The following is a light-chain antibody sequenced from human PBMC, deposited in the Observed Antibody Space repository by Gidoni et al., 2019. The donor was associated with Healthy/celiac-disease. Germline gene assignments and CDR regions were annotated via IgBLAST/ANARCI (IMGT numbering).Light chain of an antibody. Sequence: DIQMTQSPSSLSASVGDRVTITCRASQSISNYLNWYQQKPGKAPKLLIYAATTLQSGVPSSFSGSGSGTDFTLTISTVQPEDFATYYCQQSYSTPLTFGGXTKVEIK. CDR1: QSISNY. V-gene: IGKV1-39*01. J-gene: IGKJ4*01. CDR2: AAT. CDR3: QQSYSTPLT.